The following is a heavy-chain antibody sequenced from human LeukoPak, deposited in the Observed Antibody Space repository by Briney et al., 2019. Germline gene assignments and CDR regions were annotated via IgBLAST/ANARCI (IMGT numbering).Heavy chain of an antibody. D-gene: IGHD7-27*01. J-gene: IGHJ4*02. CDR3: ATDHDWGVDY. CDR1: GFTFTDHY. CDR2: INGKRGDT. V-gene: IGHV1-2*02. Sequence: ASVKVSCKASGFTFTDHYMHGVRQAPGQGLEWMGWINGKRGDTNYAQNFQDRVTMTRDTSTSTVYMELSRLTVDDTAVYYCATDHDWGVDYWGQGTLVTVSS.